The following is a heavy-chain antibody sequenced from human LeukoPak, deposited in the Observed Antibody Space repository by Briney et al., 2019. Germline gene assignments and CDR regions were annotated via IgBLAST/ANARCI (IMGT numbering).Heavy chain of an antibody. CDR3: AREAFSRVTTQTTRLDY. J-gene: IGHJ4*02. CDR2: ISGSGGST. Sequence: GGSLRLSCAASGITVSTNYMSWVRQAPGKGLEWVSAISGSGGSTYYADSVKGRFTISRDNSKNTLYLQMNSLRAEDTAVYYCAREAFSRVTTQTTRLDYWGQGTLVTVSS. CDR1: GITVSTNY. V-gene: IGHV3-23*01. D-gene: IGHD4-17*01.